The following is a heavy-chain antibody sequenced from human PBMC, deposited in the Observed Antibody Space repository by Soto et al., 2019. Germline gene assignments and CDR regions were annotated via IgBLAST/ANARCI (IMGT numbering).Heavy chain of an antibody. Sequence: SETLSLTCTVSGGSINNSSFYWGWVRQPPGKRLEWIGSIYYSGSAYYNPSLKSRLTISVDTSKNQFSLNLSSVTAADTAVHFCARRPLVRGIIPYYFDSWGQGTLVTVSS. CDR1: GGSINNSSFY. J-gene: IGHJ4*02. CDR2: IYYSGSA. D-gene: IGHD3-10*01. CDR3: ARRPLVRGIIPYYFDS. V-gene: IGHV4-39*01.